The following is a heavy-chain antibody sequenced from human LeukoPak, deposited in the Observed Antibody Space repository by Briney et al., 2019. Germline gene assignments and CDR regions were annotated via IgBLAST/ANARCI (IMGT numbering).Heavy chain of an antibody. J-gene: IGHJ6*03. V-gene: IGHV3-48*01. D-gene: IGHD6-13*01. CDR1: GFTFSSCS. CDR2: ISSSSSTI. Sequence: GGSLRLSCAASGFTFSSCSMNWVRQAPGKGLEWISYISSSSSTIYYADSVKGRFTISRDNAKNSLYLQMNSLRAEDTAVYYCARAQIAGRYYMDVWGKGTTVTVSS. CDR3: ARAQIAGRYYMDV.